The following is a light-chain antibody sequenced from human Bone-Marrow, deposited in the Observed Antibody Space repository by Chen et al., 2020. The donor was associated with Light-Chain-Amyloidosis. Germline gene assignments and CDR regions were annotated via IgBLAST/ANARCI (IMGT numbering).Light chain of an antibody. J-gene: IGLJ3*02. Sequence: QSALTQPASVSGSPGQSVTISCTGSNSDVGAHKYVSWYQQSPGKAPKLIIYDVSDRPSGLSYRFSGSKSGNTAYLTIYGLQAEDEADYYCGSYTTTNTLVFGGGTKLTVL. CDR3: GSYTTTNTLV. CDR1: NSDVGAHKY. CDR2: DVS. V-gene: IGLV2-14*03.